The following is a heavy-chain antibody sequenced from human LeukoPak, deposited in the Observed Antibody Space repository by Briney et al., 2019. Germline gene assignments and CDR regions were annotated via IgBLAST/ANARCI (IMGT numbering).Heavy chain of an antibody. D-gene: IGHD6-19*01. J-gene: IGHJ4*02. Sequence: PGGSLRLSCAASGFTFSSYEMNWVRQAPGKGLEWVSYISSSGSTIYYADSVKGRFTISRDNAKNSLYLQMNSLRAEDTAFFYCAKDVDIAVAGVFDSWGQGTLVTVSS. CDR1: GFTFSSYE. CDR3: AKDVDIAVAGVFDS. V-gene: IGHV3-48*03. CDR2: ISSSGSTI.